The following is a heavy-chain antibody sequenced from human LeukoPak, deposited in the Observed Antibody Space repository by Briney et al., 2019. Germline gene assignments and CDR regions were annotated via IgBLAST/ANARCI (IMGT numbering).Heavy chain of an antibody. V-gene: IGHV4-39*07. J-gene: IGHJ5*02. CDR3: ARAGGNGYNNWFDP. CDR2: IYYSGST. CDR1: GGSISSSSYY. D-gene: IGHD5-24*01. Sequence: SETLSLTCTVSGGSISSSSYYWGWIRQPPGKGLEWIGSIYYSGSTYYNPSLKSRVTISVDTSKNQFSLKLSSVTAADTAVYYCARAGGNGYNNWFDPWGQGTLVTVSS.